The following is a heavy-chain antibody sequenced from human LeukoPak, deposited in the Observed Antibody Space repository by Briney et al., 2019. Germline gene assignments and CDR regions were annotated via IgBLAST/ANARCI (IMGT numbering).Heavy chain of an antibody. CDR3: AREYSSSSGVRGRTFDN. J-gene: IGHJ4*02. CDR1: DGSISSYY. Sequence: SETLSLTCTVSDGSISSYYWSWIRQPAGKGLEWIGRIYTSGSTNYNPSLKSRVTMSVDTSKNQFSLKLSSVTAADTAVYYCAREYSSSSGVRGRTFDNWGQGTLVTVSS. CDR2: IYTSGST. D-gene: IGHD6-6*01. V-gene: IGHV4-4*07.